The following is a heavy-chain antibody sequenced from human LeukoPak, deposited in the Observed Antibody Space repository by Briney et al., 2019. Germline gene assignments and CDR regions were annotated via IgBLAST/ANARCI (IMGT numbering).Heavy chain of an antibody. CDR2: IYYSGST. D-gene: IGHD4-11*01. V-gene: IGHV4-59*01. CDR3: ARDGMTNPWYFDL. CDR1: GGSISSYY. Sequence: SETLYLTCTVSGGSISSYYWSWIRQPPGKGLEWIGYIYYSGSTNYNPSLKSRVTISVDTSKNQFSLKLGSVTAADTAVYYCARDGMTNPWYFDLWGRGTLVTVSS. J-gene: IGHJ2*01.